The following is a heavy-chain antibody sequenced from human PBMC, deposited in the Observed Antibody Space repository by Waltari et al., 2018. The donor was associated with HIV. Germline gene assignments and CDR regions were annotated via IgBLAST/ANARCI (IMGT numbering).Heavy chain of an antibody. V-gene: IGHV1-18*01. J-gene: IGHJ6*02. D-gene: IGHD3-10*01. CDR3: AREGYYYGSETYGPPRYYGMDV. Sequence: QARLVQSGAEVKKPGASVKVSCKTSGYTFTIYGISWVRQAPGKGLEWMGWISPYNGNTDYAPNRKGRVTLTTDASRTAYMELRSLRSDDTAVYFCAREGYYYGSETYGPPRYYGMDVWGQGTTVTVSS. CDR2: ISPYNGNT. CDR1: GYTFTIYG.